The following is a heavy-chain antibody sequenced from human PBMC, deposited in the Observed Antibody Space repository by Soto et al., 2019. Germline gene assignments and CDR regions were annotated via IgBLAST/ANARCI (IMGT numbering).Heavy chain of an antibody. J-gene: IGHJ4*02. D-gene: IGHD3-3*01. CDR1: GFTFSSYW. CDR3: ARDFRDYDFWSGYFFFDY. Sequence: PGGSLRLSCAASGFTFSSYWMSWVRQAPGKGLEWVANIKQDGSEKYYVDSVKGRFTISRDNAKNSLYLQMNSLRAEDTAVYYCARDFRDYDFWSGYFFFDYWGQGTLVTVSS. V-gene: IGHV3-7*01. CDR2: IKQDGSEK.